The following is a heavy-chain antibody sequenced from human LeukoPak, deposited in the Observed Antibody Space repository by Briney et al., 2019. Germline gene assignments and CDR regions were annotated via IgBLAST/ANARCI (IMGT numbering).Heavy chain of an antibody. CDR2: INSDGSST. D-gene: IGHD1-26*01. V-gene: IGHV3-74*01. J-gene: IGHJ4*02. Sequence: GGSLRLSCAASGFTFSSYRMYWVRQAPGKGLVWVSRINSDGSSTIYADSVKGRFTISRDNPRNTLYLQMNSLRAEDTAMYHCAKEWELTYWGQGTLVTVSS. CDR1: GFTFSSYR. CDR3: AKEWELTY.